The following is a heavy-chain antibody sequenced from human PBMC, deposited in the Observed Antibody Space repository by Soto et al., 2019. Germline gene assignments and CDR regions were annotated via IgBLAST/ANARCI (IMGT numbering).Heavy chain of an antibody. J-gene: IGHJ4*02. CDR2: INPSDGST. CDR1: GYTFTNYF. Sequence: QGQLVRSGTEVKKPGASVKVSCKASGYTFTNYFIHWVRQAPGQGLEWMGRINPSDGSTTYAQKFQGRITMTRDSSTSTVYMEQSSLRSEGTAVYYCARGGPEMATIGSFDYWGQGTLVTVSS. CDR3: ARGGPEMATIGSFDY. D-gene: IGHD5-12*01. V-gene: IGHV1-46*01.